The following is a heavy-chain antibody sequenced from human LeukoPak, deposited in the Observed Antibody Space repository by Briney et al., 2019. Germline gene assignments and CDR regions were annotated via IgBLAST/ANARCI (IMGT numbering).Heavy chain of an antibody. J-gene: IGHJ4*02. CDR1: GFTVSSNY. D-gene: IGHD3-22*01. V-gene: IGHV3-66*02. Sequence: PGGSLTLSCAASGFTVSSNYMSWVRQAPGKGLEWVADMYSGGQTYYAGSVRGRFTICRDTSKNTLYLQMDSLRSEDTAEYYCARARCDSCGYGSGGQGTLVTVSS. CDR3: ARARCDSCGYGS. CDR2: MYSGGQT.